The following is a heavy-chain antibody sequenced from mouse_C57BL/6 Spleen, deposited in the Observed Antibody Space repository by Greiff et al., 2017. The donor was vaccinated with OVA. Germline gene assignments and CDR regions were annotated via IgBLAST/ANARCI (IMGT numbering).Heavy chain of an antibody. Sequence: EVMLVESGGGLVKPGGSLKLSCAASGFTFSDYGMHWVRQAPEQGLEWVAYISSGSSTIYYADTVKGRFTISRDNAKNTLFLQMTSLRSEDTAMYYCARDSPRFAYWGQGTLVTVSA. CDR2: ISSGSSTI. V-gene: IGHV5-17*01. CDR3: ARDSPRFAY. J-gene: IGHJ3*01. CDR1: GFTFSDYG.